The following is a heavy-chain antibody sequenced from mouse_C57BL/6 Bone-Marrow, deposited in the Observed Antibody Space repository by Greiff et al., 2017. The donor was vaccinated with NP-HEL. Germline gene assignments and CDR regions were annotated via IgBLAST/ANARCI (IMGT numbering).Heavy chain of an antibody. CDR2: IWWDDDK. D-gene: IGHD2-3*01. CDR1: GFSLSTFGMG. V-gene: IGHV8-8*01. Sequence: QVTLKVSGPGILQPSQTLSLTCSFSGFSLSTFGMGVGWIRQPSGQGLEWLAHIWWDDDKYYNPALKSRLTTSKDTSKNQVFLKIANMDTADTATYYCARIMDTTFYYYAMDYWGQGTSVTVSS. CDR3: ARIMDTTFYYYAMDY. J-gene: IGHJ4*01.